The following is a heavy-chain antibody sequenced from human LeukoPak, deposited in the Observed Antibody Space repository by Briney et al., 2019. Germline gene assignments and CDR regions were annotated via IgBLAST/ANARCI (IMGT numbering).Heavy chain of an antibody. D-gene: IGHD2-2*01. V-gene: IGHV5-51*01. CDR2: IYPGDSDT. Sequence: GESLKISCKGSGYSFTSYWIGWVRQMPGKGLEWMGIIYPGDSDTRYSPSFQGQVTISADKSISTAYLQWSSLKASDTAMYYCSLIVVVPAAMEVDAFDIWGQGTMVTVSS. J-gene: IGHJ3*02. CDR3: SLIVVVPAAMEVDAFDI. CDR1: GYSFTSYW.